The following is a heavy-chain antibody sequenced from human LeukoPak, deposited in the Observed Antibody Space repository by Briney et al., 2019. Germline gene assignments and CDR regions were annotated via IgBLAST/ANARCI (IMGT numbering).Heavy chain of an antibody. CDR1: GFTFSSYS. J-gene: IGHJ4*02. CDR3: ARGGSEYQDYVWGSYYIDD. Sequence: GGSLRLSCAASGFTFSSYSMNWVRQAPGKGLEWVSYISSSSSTIYYADSVKGRFTISRDNAKNSLYLQMNSLRAEDTAVYYCARGGSEYQDYVWGSYYIDDWGQGTLATGSS. CDR2: ISSSSSTI. D-gene: IGHD3-16*01. V-gene: IGHV3-48*01.